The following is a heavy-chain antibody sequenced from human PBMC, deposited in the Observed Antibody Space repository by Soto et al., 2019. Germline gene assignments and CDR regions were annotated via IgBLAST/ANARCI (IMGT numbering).Heavy chain of an antibody. CDR2: ISAYNGNT. V-gene: IGHV1-18*01. CDR3: AREYYYDSSGYYFNWFDT. D-gene: IGHD3-22*01. J-gene: IGHJ5*02. Sequence: ASVKNSCKASGYTFTSYGISWVRQAPAQGLEWMGWISAYNGNTNYEQQHQGRVTMTTDTTTSTEYLALRRLRSDETAVYYCAREYYYDSSGYYFNWFDTWGQATLVTVSS. CDR1: GYTFTSYG.